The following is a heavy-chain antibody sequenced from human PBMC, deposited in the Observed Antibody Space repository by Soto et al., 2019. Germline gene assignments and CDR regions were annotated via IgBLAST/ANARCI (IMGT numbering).Heavy chain of an antibody. CDR2: IYSGGST. V-gene: IGHV3-66*01. J-gene: IGHJ6*03. CDR1: GFTVSSNY. D-gene: IGHD2-2*01. Sequence: EVQLVESGGGLVQPGGSLRLSCAASGFTVSSNYMSWVRQAPGKGLEWVSVIYSGGSTYYVDSVKGRFTISRDNSKNTLYLQMNSLRAKDTAVYYCARDMRGYCSSTSCPSYYYYYMDVWGKGTTVTVSS. CDR3: ARDMRGYCSSTSCPSYYYYYMDV.